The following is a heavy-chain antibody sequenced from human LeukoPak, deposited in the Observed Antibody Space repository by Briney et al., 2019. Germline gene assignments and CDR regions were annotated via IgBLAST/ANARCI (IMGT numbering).Heavy chain of an antibody. J-gene: IGHJ4*02. V-gene: IGHV1-18*01. D-gene: IGHD2/OR15-2a*01. CDR1: GYSISGYW. CDR3: ARGSTSLFAPGSYIDY. Sequence: ASMKVSCAVSGYSISGYWISWVRQAPGQGLEWMGWITVYNGNTQYAQKFQGRITMTTYTSASTAYLKLMSLTSDDTAVYYCARGSTSLFAPGSYIDYWGQGTLVTVSS. CDR2: ITVYNGNT.